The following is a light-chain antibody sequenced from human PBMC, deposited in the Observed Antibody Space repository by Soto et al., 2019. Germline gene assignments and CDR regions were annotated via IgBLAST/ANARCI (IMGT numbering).Light chain of an antibody. CDR2: AAS. Sequence: DIQMTQSPSSLSASVGDRVTITFRASRSISSYLNWYQQKPGKAPKLLIYAASSLQSGVPSRFSGSGSGTDFTLTISSLQPEDFATYYCQQSYTTPTFGQGTKVDIK. V-gene: IGKV1-39*01. J-gene: IGKJ1*01. CDR1: RSISSY. CDR3: QQSYTTPT.